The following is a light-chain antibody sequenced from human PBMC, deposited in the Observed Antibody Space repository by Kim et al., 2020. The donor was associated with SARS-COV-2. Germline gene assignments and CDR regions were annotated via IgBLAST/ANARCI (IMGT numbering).Light chain of an antibody. CDR1: QSVNRDY. CDR3: QQYGSSPRT. Sequence: EIVLTQSPGTLSLSQGERATLSCRTSQSVNRDYLAWYQQRPGQAPRILIYAATSRGTGIPDRFSGSGSGTDFDLTISRLEPEDFAVYFCQQYGSSPRTLGQGTKVDIK. V-gene: IGKV3-20*01. J-gene: IGKJ2*01. CDR2: AAT.